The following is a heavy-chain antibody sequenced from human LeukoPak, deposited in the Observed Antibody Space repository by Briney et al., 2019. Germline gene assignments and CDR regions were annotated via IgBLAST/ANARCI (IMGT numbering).Heavy chain of an antibody. CDR3: ARSSIAAADYYYYGMDV. Sequence: ESLKISCKGSGYTFDTYWIGWVRQMPGKGLEWMGIIYPGDSDTRYSPSFQGQVTISADKSISTAYLQWSSLKASDTAMYYCARSSIAAADYYYYGMDVWGQGTTVTVSS. CDR2: IYPGDSDT. V-gene: IGHV5-51*01. D-gene: IGHD6-13*01. CDR1: GYTFDTYW. J-gene: IGHJ6*02.